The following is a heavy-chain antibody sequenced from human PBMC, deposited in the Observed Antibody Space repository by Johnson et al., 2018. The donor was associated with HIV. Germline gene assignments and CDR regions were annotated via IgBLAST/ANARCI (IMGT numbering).Heavy chain of an antibody. CDR1: GFTFSSYA. Sequence: QVQLVESGGGVVQPGRSLRLSCAASGFTFSSYAMHWVRQAPGKGLEWVAVISYDGSNKYYADSVKGRFTISRDDSSNTLYLQMNGLKTEDTAVYYCTTPGDRWYTLVGEAAFDIWGQGTMVTVSS. CDR3: TTPGDRWYTLVGEAAFDI. D-gene: IGHD2-15*01. J-gene: IGHJ3*02. V-gene: IGHV3-30*04. CDR2: ISYDGSNK.